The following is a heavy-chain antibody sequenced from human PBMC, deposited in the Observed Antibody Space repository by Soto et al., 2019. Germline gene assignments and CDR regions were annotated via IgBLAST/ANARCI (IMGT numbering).Heavy chain of an antibody. Sequence: QVQLQQWGAGLLKPSETLSLTCAVYGGSFSGYYWSWIRQPPGKGLEWIGEINHSGSTNYNPSLKSRVTISVDTSKNQFSLKLSSVTAADTAVYYCARQRGASGYYYYMDVWGKGTTVTVSS. J-gene: IGHJ6*03. V-gene: IGHV4-34*01. CDR3: ARQRGASGYYYYMDV. D-gene: IGHD1-26*01. CDR2: INHSGST. CDR1: GGSFSGYY.